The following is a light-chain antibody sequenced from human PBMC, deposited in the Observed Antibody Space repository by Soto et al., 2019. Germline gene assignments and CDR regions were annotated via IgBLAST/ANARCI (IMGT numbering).Light chain of an antibody. CDR1: QSVSSSY. CDR2: GAS. CDR3: QQYGSSPPRT. J-gene: IGKJ3*01. V-gene: IGKV3-20*01. Sequence: EIVLTQSPGTLSLSPGERATLSCRASQSVSSSYLAWYQQKPVQAPRLLIYGASSRATGIPDRFSVSVSGTDFTLTISRLEPEDFAVYYCQQYGSSPPRTFGPGTKVDIK.